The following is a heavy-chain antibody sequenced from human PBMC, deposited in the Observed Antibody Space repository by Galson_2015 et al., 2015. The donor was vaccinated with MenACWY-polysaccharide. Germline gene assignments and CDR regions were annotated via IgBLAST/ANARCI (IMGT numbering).Heavy chain of an antibody. V-gene: IGHV6-1*01. Sequence: CAISGDSVSSNSAAWSWIRQSPSRGLEWLGRTYYRSKWYNDYAVSVRSRIIISPDTSKNQLSLQLNSVTPEDTAVYYCTRDRRAAGGTTDRAFDIWGQGTMVIVSS. CDR2: TYYRSKWYN. CDR1: GDSVSSNSAA. J-gene: IGHJ3*02. CDR3: TRDRRAAGGTTDRAFDI. D-gene: IGHD6-13*01.